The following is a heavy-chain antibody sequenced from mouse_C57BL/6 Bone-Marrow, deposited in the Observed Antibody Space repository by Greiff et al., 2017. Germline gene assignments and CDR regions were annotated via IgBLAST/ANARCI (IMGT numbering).Heavy chain of an antibody. CDR2: IYPGSGST. CDR3: ARGYYGKLNFDY. CDR1: GYTFTSYW. Sequence: QVQLQQPGAELVKPGASVKMSCKASGYTFTSYWITWVKQRPGQGLEWIGDIYPGSGSTNSNEKFKSKATLTVDTSSSTAYMQLSSLTSEDSAVYYCARGYYGKLNFDYWGQGTTLTVSS. D-gene: IGHD2-1*01. J-gene: IGHJ2*01. V-gene: IGHV1-55*01.